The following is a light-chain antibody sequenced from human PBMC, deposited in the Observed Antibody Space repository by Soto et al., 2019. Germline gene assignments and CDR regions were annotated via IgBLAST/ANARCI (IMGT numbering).Light chain of an antibody. V-gene: IGKV3-15*01. CDR1: QSVSSN. J-gene: IGKJ1*01. Sequence: EIVMTQSPATLSVSPGERATLSCRASQSVSSNLAWYQQKPGQAPRLLIYGASTRATGIPARFSGSWSGTEFTLTISSLQSEDFAVYYCQQYNNWPQTFGQGTKVDIK. CDR3: QQYNNWPQT. CDR2: GAS.